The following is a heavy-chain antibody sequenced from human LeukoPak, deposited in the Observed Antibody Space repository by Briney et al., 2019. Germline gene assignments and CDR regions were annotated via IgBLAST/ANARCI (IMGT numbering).Heavy chain of an antibody. Sequence: GGSLRLSCAASGFTFSSYEMNWVRQAPGKGLGWVSYISSSGSTIYYADSVKGRFTISRDNAKTSLYLQMNSLRAEDTAVYYCARGGPYGDYVGAFDIWGQGTMVTVSS. CDR3: ARGGPYGDYVGAFDI. V-gene: IGHV3-48*03. CDR2: ISSSGSTI. CDR1: GFTFSSYE. D-gene: IGHD4-17*01. J-gene: IGHJ3*02.